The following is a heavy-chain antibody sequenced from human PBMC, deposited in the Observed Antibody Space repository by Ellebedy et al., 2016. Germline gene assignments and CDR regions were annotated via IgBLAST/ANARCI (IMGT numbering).Heavy chain of an antibody. V-gene: IGHV1-8*01. CDR2: MNPNSGNT. J-gene: IGHJ3*02. CDR3: ARLGSYDAFDI. D-gene: IGHD1-26*01. CDR1: GYTFTSYD. Sequence: ASVKVSCXASGYTFTSYDINWVRQATGQGLEWMGWMNPNSGNTGYAQKFQGRVTMTRNTSISTAYMELSSLRSEDTALYYCARLGSYDAFDIWGQGTMVTVSS.